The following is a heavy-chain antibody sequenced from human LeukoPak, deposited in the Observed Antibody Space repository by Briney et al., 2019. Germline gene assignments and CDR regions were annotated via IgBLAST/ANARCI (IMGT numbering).Heavy chain of an antibody. CDR3: ARDRGSYRDY. CDR1: GFTFSSYW. J-gene: IGHJ4*02. Sequence: QPGGSLRLSCAAYGFTFSSYWMSWVRQAPGKGLEWVANIKQDGSEKYYVDSVKGRFTISRDNAKNSLYLQMNSLRAEDTAVYYCARDRGSYRDYWGQGTLVTVSS. D-gene: IGHD1-26*01. V-gene: IGHV3-7*01. CDR2: IKQDGSEK.